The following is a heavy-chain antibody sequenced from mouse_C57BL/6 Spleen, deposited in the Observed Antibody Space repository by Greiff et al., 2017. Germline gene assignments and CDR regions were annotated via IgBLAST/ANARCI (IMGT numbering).Heavy chain of an antibody. Sequence: QVQLQQSGAELVRPGASVTLSCKASGYTFTDYEMHWVKQTPVHGLEWIGAIDPEAGGTAYNQKFKGKARLTADKSSSTAYMELRSLTSEDSAVYYCRRGGRGRAMDYWGQGTSVTVSS. V-gene: IGHV1-15*01. J-gene: IGHJ4*01. CDR1: GYTFTDYE. CDR2: IDPEAGGT. CDR3: RRGGRGRAMDY.